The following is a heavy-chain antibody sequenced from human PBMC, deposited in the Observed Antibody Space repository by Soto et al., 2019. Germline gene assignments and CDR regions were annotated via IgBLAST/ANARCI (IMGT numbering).Heavy chain of an antibody. D-gene: IGHD3-22*01. V-gene: IGHV4-31*03. CDR2: IYYSGST. J-gene: IGHJ4*02. Sequence: TLSLTCTVAGASISSGGYYWSWIRQHPGKGLEWIGYIYYSGSTYYNPSLKSRVTISVDTSKNQFSLKLSSVTAADTAVYYCARVGYYDSSGYLDYWGQGTLVTVS. CDR1: GASISSGGYY. CDR3: ARVGYYDSSGYLDY.